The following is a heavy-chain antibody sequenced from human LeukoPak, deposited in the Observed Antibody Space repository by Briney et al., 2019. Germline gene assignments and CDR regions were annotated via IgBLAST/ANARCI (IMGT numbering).Heavy chain of an antibody. V-gene: IGHV4-39*07. J-gene: IGHJ4*02. CDR3: ARDGGCGGDCYDY. Sequence: SETLSLTCTVSGGSISSSSHYWGWIRQPPGKGLEWIGSIYYSGSTYYNPSLKSRVTISVDTSKNQFSLKLSSVTAADTAVYYCARDGGCGGDCYDYWGQGTLVTVSP. CDR1: GGSISSSSHY. CDR2: IYYSGST. D-gene: IGHD2-21*01.